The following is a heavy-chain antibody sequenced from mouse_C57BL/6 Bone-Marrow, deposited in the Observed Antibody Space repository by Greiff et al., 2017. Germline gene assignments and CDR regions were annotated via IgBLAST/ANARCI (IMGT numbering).Heavy chain of an antibody. CDR1: GFTFSDYG. Sequence: EVKVEESGGGLVKPGGSLKLSCAASGFTFSDYGMHWVRQAPEKGLEWVAYISSGSSTIYYADTVKGRITISRDNAKNTLFLQMTSLRSEDTAMYYCARPDDYAWFAYWGQGTLVTGSA. D-gene: IGHD2-4*01. CDR3: ARPDDYAWFAY. V-gene: IGHV5-17*01. CDR2: ISSGSSTI. J-gene: IGHJ3*01.